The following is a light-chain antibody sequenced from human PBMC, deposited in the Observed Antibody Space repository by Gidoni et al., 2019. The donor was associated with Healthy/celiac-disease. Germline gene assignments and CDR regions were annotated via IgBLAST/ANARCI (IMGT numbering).Light chain of an antibody. CDR2: AAS. CDR3: QKYNSAPYT. Sequence: DRQMTTPPPSLSASVGDRVTITCRASQGISNYLAWFQQKPGKVPKLLIYAASTLQSGVPSRFSGSGSGTDFTLTIRSLQPEDVATYYCQKYNSAPYTFGQGTKLEIK. J-gene: IGKJ2*01. V-gene: IGKV1-27*01. CDR1: QGISNY.